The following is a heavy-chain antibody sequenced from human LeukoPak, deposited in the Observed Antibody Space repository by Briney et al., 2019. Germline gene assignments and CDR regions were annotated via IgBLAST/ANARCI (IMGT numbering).Heavy chain of an antibody. CDR1: GFSVGDYA. V-gene: IGHV3-9*01. Sequence: PGASLTLSCAAFGFSVGDYAMHSVPEAPRKGLEWVSGISWNSASFGYADSVRGRFSISRDNAKKSLYLQMHSLRAEDTAFYYCAKDTDKQWLVGGYFDYWGHGTLVTVSS. D-gene: IGHD6-19*01. CDR3: AKDTDKQWLVGGYFDY. J-gene: IGHJ4*01. CDR2: ISWNSASF.